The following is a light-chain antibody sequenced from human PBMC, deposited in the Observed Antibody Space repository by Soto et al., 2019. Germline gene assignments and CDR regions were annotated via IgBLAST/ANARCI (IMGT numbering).Light chain of an antibody. J-gene: IGKJ1*01. V-gene: IGKV3-15*01. Sequence: EIVMTQSPATLSVSPGERATLSCRASQSISSNLAWYQQKPGQAPRLLIYGASTRATDIPARFSGSGSGIEFTLTIDSLQSEDFAVYYCQQYDNWPPWTFGQGTKVDI. CDR1: QSISSN. CDR3: QQYDNWPPWT. CDR2: GAS.